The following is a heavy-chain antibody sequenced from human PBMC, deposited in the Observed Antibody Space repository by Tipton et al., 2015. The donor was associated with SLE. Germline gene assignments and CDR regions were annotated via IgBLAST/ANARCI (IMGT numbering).Heavy chain of an antibody. J-gene: IGHJ1*01. CDR3: AREAAGGWFQH. CDR1: GFTFSSYW. Sequence: SLRLSCAASGFTFSSYWMSWVRQAPGKGLEWVANIKQDGSEKYYVDSVKGRFTISRGNAKNSLYLQMNSLRAEDTAVYYCAREAAGGWFQHWGQGTLVTVSS. V-gene: IGHV3-7*01. CDR2: IKQDGSEK. D-gene: IGHD6-13*01.